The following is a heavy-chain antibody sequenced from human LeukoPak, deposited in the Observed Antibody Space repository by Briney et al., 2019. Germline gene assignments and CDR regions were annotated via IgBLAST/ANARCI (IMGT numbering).Heavy chain of an antibody. J-gene: IGHJ6*03. D-gene: IGHD1-26*01. V-gene: IGHV4-4*07. CDR2: IYTSGST. CDR1: GGSISSYY. CDR3: ARLIGERKRPNMDV. Sequence: PSETLSLTCTVSGGSISSYYWSWIRQPAGKGLEWIGRIYTSGSTNYNPSLKSRVTMSVDTSKNQFSLKLSSVTAADTAVYYCARLIGERKRPNMDVWGKGTTVTISS.